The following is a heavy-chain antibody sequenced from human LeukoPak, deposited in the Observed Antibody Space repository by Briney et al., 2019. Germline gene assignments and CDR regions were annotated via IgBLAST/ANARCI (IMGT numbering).Heavy chain of an antibody. CDR2: INPSGGST. J-gene: IGHJ5*02. V-gene: IGHV1-46*01. Sequence: ASVKVSCKASGYTFTSYYMHWVRQAPGQGLEWMGIINPSGGSTSYAQKFQGRVTMTRDTSISTAYMELSRLRSDDTAVYYCARDRITMVRGVIITSADWFDPWGQGTLVTVSS. CDR1: GYTFTSYY. CDR3: ARDRITMVRGVIITSADWFDP. D-gene: IGHD3-10*01.